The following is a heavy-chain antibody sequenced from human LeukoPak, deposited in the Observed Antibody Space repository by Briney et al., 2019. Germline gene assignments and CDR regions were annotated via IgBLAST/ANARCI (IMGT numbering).Heavy chain of an antibody. Sequence: GGSLRLSCVASGFTFSSYWMHWVRQVPGKGLVWVARIGTDGSRTTYADYVQGRFTISRDNAKNTLYLQMNSLRAEDTAVYYCARDKYGGNSNAFDIWGQGTLVTVSS. CDR1: GFTFSSYW. CDR2: IGTDGSRT. CDR3: ARDKYGGNSNAFDI. J-gene: IGHJ3*02. D-gene: IGHD4-23*01. V-gene: IGHV3-74*01.